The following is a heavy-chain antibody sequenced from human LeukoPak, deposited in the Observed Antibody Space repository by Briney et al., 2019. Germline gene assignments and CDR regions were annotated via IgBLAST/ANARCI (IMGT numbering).Heavy chain of an antibody. V-gene: IGHV1-2*02. CDR1: GYAFSVY. CDR3: ARGVASGLDP. J-gene: IGHJ5*02. CDR2: ISPNSGGT. Sequence: ASVKVSCKTSGYAFSVYLHWVRQAPGHGPEWMGWISPNSGGTNYAHKFQGRVMMTRDTSISTAYMELSSLRADDTAMYYCARGVASGLDPWGQGTLVTVSS. D-gene: IGHD3-10*01.